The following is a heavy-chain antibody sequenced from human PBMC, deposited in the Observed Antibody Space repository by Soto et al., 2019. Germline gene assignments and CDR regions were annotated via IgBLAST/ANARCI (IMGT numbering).Heavy chain of an antibody. Sequence: QGQLVQSGAEVKKPGASVKVSCKASGYTFSGHYIHWVRQAPGQGIEWMGWINPNGGGTNSAQKFQGRVTMTRATSINTDYVELSGLTSDDTAVYYCARGPGDSSATQVWLDHWGQGSLVIVSS. V-gene: IGHV1-2*02. J-gene: IGHJ5*02. CDR3: ARGPGDSSATQVWLDH. D-gene: IGHD3-22*01. CDR2: INPNGGGT. CDR1: GYTFSGHY.